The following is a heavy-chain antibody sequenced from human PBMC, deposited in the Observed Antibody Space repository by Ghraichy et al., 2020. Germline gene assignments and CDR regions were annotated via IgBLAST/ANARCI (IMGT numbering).Heavy chain of an antibody. CDR3: ARDLGDGYNDFDY. V-gene: IGHV3-33*01. D-gene: IGHD5-24*01. J-gene: IGHJ4*02. CDR2: IWYDGSNK. CDR1: GFTFSSYG. Sequence: GESLNISCAASGFTFSSYGMHWVRQAPGKGLEWVAVIWYDGSNKYYADSVKGQFTISRDNSKNTLYLQMNSLRAEDTAVYYCARDLGDGYNDFDYWGQGTLVTVSS.